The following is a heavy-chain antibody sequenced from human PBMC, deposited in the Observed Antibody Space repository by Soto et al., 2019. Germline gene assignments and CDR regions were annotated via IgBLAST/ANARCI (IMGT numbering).Heavy chain of an antibody. CDR3: ARAGYSLYGMDV. CDR1: GGSFSSYY. J-gene: IGHJ6*02. V-gene: IGHV4-34*01. Sequence: SETLSLTCAVYGGSFSSYYWSWIRQPPGKGLEWIGEINHSGSTNYNPSLKSRVTISVDTSKNQFSLKLSSVTAADTAVYYCARAGYSLYGMDVWGQGTTVTVSS. CDR2: INHSGST. D-gene: IGHD6-13*01.